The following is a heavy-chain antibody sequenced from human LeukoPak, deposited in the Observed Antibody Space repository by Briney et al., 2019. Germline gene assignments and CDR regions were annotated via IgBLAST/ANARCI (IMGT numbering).Heavy chain of an antibody. D-gene: IGHD6-13*01. V-gene: IGHV1-18*01. Sequence: ASVMVSCKASGYIFTNYAISWVRQAPGQGLEWMGWISTYNGNTKNAQKLQGRVTMTTDTSTSTAYMELSSLRSEDTAVYYCARNSIAAAGFEWFDPWGQGTLVTVSS. J-gene: IGHJ5*02. CDR3: ARNSIAAAGFEWFDP. CDR2: ISTYNGNT. CDR1: GYIFTNYA.